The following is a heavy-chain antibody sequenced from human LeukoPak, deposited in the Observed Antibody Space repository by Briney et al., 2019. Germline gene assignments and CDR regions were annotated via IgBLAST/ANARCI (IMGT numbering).Heavy chain of an antibody. D-gene: IGHD6-19*01. CDR2: ISTSGSTI. CDR3: ARLQWLASDY. J-gene: IGHJ4*02. Sequence: PGGSLRLSCAASGFTFSSYEMNWVRQAPGKGLEWVSCISTSGSTIYYADSVKGRFTISRDNAKNSLYLQMNSLRAEDTAVYYCARLQWLASDYWGQGTLVTVSS. CDR1: GFTFSSYE. V-gene: IGHV3-48*03.